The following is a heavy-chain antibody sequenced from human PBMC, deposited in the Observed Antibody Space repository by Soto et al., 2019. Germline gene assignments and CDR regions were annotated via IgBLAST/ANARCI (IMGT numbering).Heavy chain of an antibody. V-gene: IGHV3-23*01. Sequence: EVQLLESGGGLVQPGGSLRLSCAASGFTFSSYAMTWVRQAPGKGLEWVSGISSSDGSTYYADSVKGRFTISRDNSKNTVYMQMNCLRAEDTAVYYCAKDPYGDSFNWFDPWGQGTLVTVSS. D-gene: IGHD4-17*01. J-gene: IGHJ5*01. CDR3: AKDPYGDSFNWFDP. CDR1: GFTFSSYA. CDR2: ISSSDGST.